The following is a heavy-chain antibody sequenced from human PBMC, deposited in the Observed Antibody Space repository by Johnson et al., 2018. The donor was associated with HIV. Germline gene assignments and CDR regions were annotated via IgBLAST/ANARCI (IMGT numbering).Heavy chain of an antibody. CDR2: IKSKNDGGTT. CDR3: NTHKEYQQFWGSSGWYESWAFDI. CDR1: GSTFRNAW. V-gene: IGHV3-15*01. D-gene: IGHD6-19*01. Sequence: MQLVESGGGLVKPGGSLRLSCAASGSTFRNAWMSWVRQAPGKGLEWVGRIKSKNDGGTTDYAAPVNGRFTISRDDSKTTLYLQMTSLKTEDTAVYYCNTHKEYQQFWGSSGWYESWAFDIWGQGTMVTVSS. J-gene: IGHJ3*02.